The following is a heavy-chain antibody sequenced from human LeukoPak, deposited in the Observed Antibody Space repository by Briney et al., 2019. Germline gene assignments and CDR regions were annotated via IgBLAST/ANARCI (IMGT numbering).Heavy chain of an antibody. V-gene: IGHV4-34*01. Sequence: PSETLSLTCAVYGGSFSGYYWSWMRQPPGKGLEWIGDINHSGSTNYNPSLKSRVTISVDTSKNQFSLKLSSVTAADTALYYCAGGGEPAAGDIVGAGAPTSGANCFDLWGKGTLVTVSS. CDR1: GGSFSGYY. CDR3: AGGGEPAAGDIVGAGAPTSGANCFDL. CDR2: INHSGST. J-gene: IGHJ5*02. D-gene: IGHD2-15*01.